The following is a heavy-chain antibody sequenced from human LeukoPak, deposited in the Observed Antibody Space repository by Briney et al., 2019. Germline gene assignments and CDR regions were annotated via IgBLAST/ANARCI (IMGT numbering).Heavy chain of an antibody. CDR1: GFTVSSNY. J-gene: IGHJ6*02. CDR2: ISSNGGST. V-gene: IGHV3-64*04. CDR3: AKDQVESSSWYPSSHYYGMDV. Sequence: GGSLRLSCAASGFTVSSNYMSWVRQAPGKGLEYVSAISSNGGSTYYADSVKGRFTISRDNSKNTLYLQMNSLRAEDTAVYYCAKDQVESSSWYPSSHYYGMDVWGQGTTVTVSS. D-gene: IGHD6-13*01.